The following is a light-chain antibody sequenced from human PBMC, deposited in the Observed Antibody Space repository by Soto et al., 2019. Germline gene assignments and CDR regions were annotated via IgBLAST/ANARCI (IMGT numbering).Light chain of an antibody. CDR2: DAS. V-gene: IGKV3D-20*01. CDR1: QSVSSNY. CDR3: QQYSDSTPT. J-gene: IGKJ1*01. Sequence: EIVLTQSPATLSLSPGERAALSCGASQSVSSNYLAWYQQKPGLAPRLLIYDASRRATGIPARFSGSGSGTDFTLTISRLEPEDVEMYYCQQYSDSTPTFGQGTQVDIK.